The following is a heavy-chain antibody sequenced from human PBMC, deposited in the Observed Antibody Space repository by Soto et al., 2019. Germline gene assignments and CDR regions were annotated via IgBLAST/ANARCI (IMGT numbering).Heavy chain of an antibody. CDR3: ARSGLPPYYYYGMDV. CDR2: ISAYNGNT. CDR1: GYTFTSYG. V-gene: IGHV1-18*04. J-gene: IGHJ6*02. Sequence: ASVKVSCRASGYTFTSYGISWVRQAPGQGLEWMGWISAYNGNTNYAQKLQGRVTMTTDTSTSTAYMELRSLRSDDTAVYYCARSGLPPYYYYGMDVWGQGTTVTVSS.